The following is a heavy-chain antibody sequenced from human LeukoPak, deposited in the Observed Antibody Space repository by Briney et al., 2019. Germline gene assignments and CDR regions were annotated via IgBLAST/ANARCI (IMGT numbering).Heavy chain of an antibody. CDR2: IYSGGST. D-gene: IGHD3-16*01. Sequence: GGSLRLSCAASGFTVSSNYMSWVRQAPGKGLEWVSVIYSGGSTYYADSVKGRFTISRDNSKNTLYLQMSSLRAEDTAVYYCAKGGWGTVLDYWGQGTLVTVSP. CDR1: GFTVSSNY. V-gene: IGHV3-53*01. CDR3: AKGGWGTVLDY. J-gene: IGHJ4*02.